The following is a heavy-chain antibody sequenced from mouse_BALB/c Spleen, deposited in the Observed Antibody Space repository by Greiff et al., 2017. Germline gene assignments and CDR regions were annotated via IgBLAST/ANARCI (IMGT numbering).Heavy chain of an antibody. J-gene: IGHJ1*01. CDR2: INPNNGGT. CDR3: ARAATYWYFDV. Sequence: EVKLVESGPELVKPGASVKISCKASGYTFTDYNMDWVKQSHGKSLEWIGDINPNNGGTIYNQKFKGKATLTVDKSSSTAYMELRSLTSEDTAVYYCARAATYWYFDVWGAGTTVTVAS. CDR1: GYTFTDYN. V-gene: IGHV1-18*01. D-gene: IGHD1-2*01.